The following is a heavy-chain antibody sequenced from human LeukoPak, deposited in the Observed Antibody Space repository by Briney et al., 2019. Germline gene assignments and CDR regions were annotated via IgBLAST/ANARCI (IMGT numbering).Heavy chain of an antibody. V-gene: IGHV1-18*01. CDR3: ARAPTVTTYGEYWFDP. CDR2: ISAYNGNT. D-gene: IGHD4-17*01. CDR1: GGTFSSYG. Sequence: ASVKVSCKASGGTFSSYGISWVRQAPGQGLEWMGWISAYNGNTNYAQKLQGRVTMTTDTSTSTAYMELRSLRSDDTAVYYCARAPTVTTYGEYWFDPWGQGTLVTVSS. J-gene: IGHJ5*02.